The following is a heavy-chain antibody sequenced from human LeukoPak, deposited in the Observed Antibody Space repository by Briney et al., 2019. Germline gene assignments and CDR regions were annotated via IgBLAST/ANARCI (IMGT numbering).Heavy chain of an antibody. CDR3: AKHVAFGVDTMDV. V-gene: IGHV3-7*03. D-gene: IGHD2-21*02. CDR2: IKQDGSEK. CDR1: GFIFSNYW. J-gene: IGHJ6*02. Sequence: GRSLRLSCAASGFIFSNYWMSWVRQAPVKGLEWVANIKQDGSEKNYVDSVKGRFTISRDNAKSSLYLQMNSLRAEDTAVYYCAKHVAFGVDTMDVWGQGTTVTVSS.